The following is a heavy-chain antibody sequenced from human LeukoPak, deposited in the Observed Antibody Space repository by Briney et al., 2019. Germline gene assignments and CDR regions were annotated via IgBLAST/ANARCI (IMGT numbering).Heavy chain of an antibody. CDR1: GGSTSSYY. CDR2: IYYSGST. V-gene: IGHV4-59*01. D-gene: IGHD5-12*01. CDR3: ARDHRDSGYDSSRRFDP. J-gene: IGHJ5*02. Sequence: PSETLSLTCTVSGGSTSSYYWSWIRQPPGKGLEWIGYIYYSGSTNYNPSLKSRVTISVDTSKNQFSLKLSSVTAADTAVYYCARDHRDSGYDSSRRFDPWGQGTLVTVSS.